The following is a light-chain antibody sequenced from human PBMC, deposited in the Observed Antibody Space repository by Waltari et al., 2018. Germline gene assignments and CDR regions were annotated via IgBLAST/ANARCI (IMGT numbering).Light chain of an antibody. CDR3: QHYVRLPAT. V-gene: IGKV3-20*01. CDR1: QSVIRT. J-gene: IGKJ1*01. Sequence: EIVLTQSPGTLSLSPGERATLSCRASQSVIRTLAWYQQKPYQAHKLLIYGASIRATGIPDRFTGSGSGTDFSLTISSLEPEEFAIYFCQHYVRLPATFGQGTKVEIK. CDR2: GAS.